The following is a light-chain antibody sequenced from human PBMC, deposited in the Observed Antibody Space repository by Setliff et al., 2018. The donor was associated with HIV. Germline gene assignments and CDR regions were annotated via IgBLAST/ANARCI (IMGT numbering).Light chain of an antibody. J-gene: IGLJ1*01. Sequence: QSALTQPASVSGSPGQSITISCTGTSSDVEGYNLVSWYQQHPDKAPKLMIYEVTKRPSGVSNRFSGYKSGNTASLTISGLQAEDEADYYCCSYAGRTTFYVFGTGTKAPS. CDR1: SSDVEGYNL. CDR3: CSYAGRTTFYV. CDR2: EVT. V-gene: IGLV2-23*02.